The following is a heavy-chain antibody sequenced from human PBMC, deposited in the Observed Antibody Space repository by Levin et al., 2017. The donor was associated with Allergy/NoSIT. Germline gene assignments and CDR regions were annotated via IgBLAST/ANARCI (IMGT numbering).Heavy chain of an antibody. D-gene: IGHD3-9*01. V-gene: IGHV3-30*18. CDR2: ISYDGSNK. J-gene: IGHJ6*02. CDR1: GFTFSSYG. Sequence: GGSLRLSCAASGFTFSSYGMHWVRQAPGKGLEWVAVISYDGSNKYYADSVKGRFTISRDNSKNTLYLQMNSLRAEDTAVYYCAKVFYGMDVWGQGTTVTVSS. CDR3: AKVFYGMDV.